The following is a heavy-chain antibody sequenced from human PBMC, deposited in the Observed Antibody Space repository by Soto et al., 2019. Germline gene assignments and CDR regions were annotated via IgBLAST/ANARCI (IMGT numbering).Heavy chain of an antibody. D-gene: IGHD3-9*01. Sequence: GASVKVSCKASGYTFTNYAIIWVRQAPGQGLEWMGWISAYNGNTNYAQKFQGRVTMTTDTSTTTAYMELRSLRSDDTAVFYCARIRDLRFFDWLYFDYWGQGTLVTSPQ. CDR2: ISAYNGNT. J-gene: IGHJ4*02. CDR1: GYTFTNYA. V-gene: IGHV1-18*01. CDR3: ARIRDLRFFDWLYFDY.